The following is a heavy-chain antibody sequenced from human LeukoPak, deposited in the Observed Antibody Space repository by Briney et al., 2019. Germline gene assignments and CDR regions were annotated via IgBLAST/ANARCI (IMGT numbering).Heavy chain of an antibody. Sequence: GGSLRLSCAASGFTFSNYEMNWVRQAPGKGLEWVGRTRNKPNSYTTEYAASVRGRFTISRDDSRISLYLQMNSLKTEDTAVYYCAREKGYRSSSRCTRNAFDIWGQGAMVTVSS. CDR3: AREKGYRSSSRCTRNAFDI. V-gene: IGHV3-72*01. CDR1: GFTFSNYE. J-gene: IGHJ3*02. D-gene: IGHD2-2*01. CDR2: TRNKPNSYTT.